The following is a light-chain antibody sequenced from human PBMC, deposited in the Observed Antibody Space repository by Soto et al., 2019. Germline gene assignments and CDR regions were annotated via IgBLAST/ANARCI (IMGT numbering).Light chain of an antibody. Sequence: DIPMTQSPSSLSASLGDRVTLTCRASQSITTSLNWYQQTPGKAPKLLIYSASTLHSGVPSRFSGSGSGTDFTLTISSLQREDFATYYCQQSFTSPLTFGGGTKVEIK. J-gene: IGKJ4*01. CDR2: SAS. CDR1: QSITTS. CDR3: QQSFTSPLT. V-gene: IGKV1-39*01.